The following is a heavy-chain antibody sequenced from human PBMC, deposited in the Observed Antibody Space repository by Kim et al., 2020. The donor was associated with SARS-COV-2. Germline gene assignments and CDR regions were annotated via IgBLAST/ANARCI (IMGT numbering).Heavy chain of an antibody. CDR2: VYSGDST. J-gene: IGHJ3*02. CDR1: GFTVNSYC. D-gene: IGHD2-15*01. CDR3: ARERYSGGETVGI. V-gene: IGHV3-66*01. Sequence: GGSLRLSCAASGFTVNSYCMRWVRQSPGKGLEWVAAVYSGDSTYYADSVKDGLTASRSNSNNKPYLQENNLSAEDTEGFYCARERYSGGETVGIWCQGT.